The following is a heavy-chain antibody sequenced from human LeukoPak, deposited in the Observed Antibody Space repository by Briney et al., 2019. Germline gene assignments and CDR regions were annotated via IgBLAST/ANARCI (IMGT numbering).Heavy chain of an antibody. Sequence: PGGSLRLSCAASGFSFSDYDMNWIRRAPGKGLEWLAYISSSGTYTNYADSVKGRFTISRDNAKKSLYLQMNSLRVEDTAVYYCARETVALIGDYWGQGTLVTVSS. J-gene: IGHJ4*02. V-gene: IGHV3-11*05. CDR2: ISSSGTYT. CDR1: GFSFSDYD. CDR3: ARETVALIGDY. D-gene: IGHD6-19*01.